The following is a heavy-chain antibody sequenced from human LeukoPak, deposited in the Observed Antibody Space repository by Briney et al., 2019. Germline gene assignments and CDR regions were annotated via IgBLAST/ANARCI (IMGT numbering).Heavy chain of an antibody. CDR3: AGVLLWFGELDWRAFDI. Sequence: GASVKVSCKASGYTFTGYYMHWVRQAPGQGLEWMGWINPNSGGTNYAQKFQGRVTMTRDTSISTAYMEPSRLRSDDTAVYYRAGVLLWFGELDWRAFDIWGQGTMVTVSS. V-gene: IGHV1-2*02. CDR1: GYTFTGYY. D-gene: IGHD3-10*01. CDR2: INPNSGGT. J-gene: IGHJ3*02.